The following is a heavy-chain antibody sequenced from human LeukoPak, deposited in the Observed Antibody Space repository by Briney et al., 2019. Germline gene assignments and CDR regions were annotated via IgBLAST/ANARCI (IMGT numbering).Heavy chain of an antibody. V-gene: IGHV1-46*01. J-gene: IGHJ4*02. CDR3: ARDQEAFDY. CDR2: IYPRDGST. Sequence: ASVKVSCKASGYSFTSNYIHWVRQAPGQGLEWIGMIYPRDGSTSYAQKFQGRVTVTRDTSTSTVHTELSGLRSEDTAVYYCARDQEAFDYWGQGTLVTVSS. CDR1: GYSFTSNY.